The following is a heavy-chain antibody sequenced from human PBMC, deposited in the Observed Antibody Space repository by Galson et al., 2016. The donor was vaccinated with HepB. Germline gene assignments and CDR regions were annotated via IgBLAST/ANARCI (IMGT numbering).Heavy chain of an antibody. D-gene: IGHD1-1*01. CDR3: AAHRRGAPGATSGSINWFDP. Sequence: PALVKPTQTLTLTCSFSGFSLTTRGVGVGWIRQPPGKALEWLALIYWDDDKRYGPSLESRLNITRDTSKNQVDLTLTNMDPVDTGTYYCAAHRRGAPGATSGSINWFDPWGQGTLVTVSS. J-gene: IGHJ5*02. V-gene: IGHV2-5*05. CDR2: IYWDDDK. CDR1: GFSLTTRGVG.